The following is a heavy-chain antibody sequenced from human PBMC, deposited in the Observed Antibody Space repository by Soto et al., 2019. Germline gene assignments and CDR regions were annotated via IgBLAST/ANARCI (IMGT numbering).Heavy chain of an antibody. CDR2: ISYDGSNK. D-gene: IGHD3-16*01. Sequence: GGSLRLSCAASGFTFSSYAMHWVRQAPGKGLEWVAVISYDGSNKYYADSVKGRFTISRDNSKNTLYLQMNSLRAEDTAVYYCARDFGLSVPMGWFDPWGQGTLVTVSS. CDR3: ARDFGLSVPMGWFDP. CDR1: GFTFSSYA. J-gene: IGHJ5*02. V-gene: IGHV3-30-3*01.